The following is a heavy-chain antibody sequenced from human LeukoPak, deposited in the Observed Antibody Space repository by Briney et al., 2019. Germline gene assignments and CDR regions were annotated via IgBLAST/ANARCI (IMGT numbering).Heavy chain of an antibody. CDR3: ARRRAMGRSDAFDI. D-gene: IGHD2-15*01. Sequence: SETLSLTCTVSGDSISNYYWNWIRQPPGKGLEWIGYVYYSGTTNYNPSFRSRVTILVDASKKYFSLNLSSVTAADTAVYYCARRRAMGRSDAFDIWGQGTMVTVSS. J-gene: IGHJ3*02. CDR2: VYYSGTT. V-gene: IGHV4-59*08. CDR1: GDSISNYY.